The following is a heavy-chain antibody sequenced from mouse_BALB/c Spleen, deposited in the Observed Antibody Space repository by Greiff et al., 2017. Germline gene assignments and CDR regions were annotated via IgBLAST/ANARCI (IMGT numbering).Heavy chain of an antibody. CDR3: ARQGYGERGYFDY. CDR1: GFTFSSYT. Sequence: EVKLMESGGGLVQPGGSLKLSCAASGFTFSSYTMSWVRQTPEKRLEWVAYISNGGGSTYYPDTVKGRFTISRDNAKNTLYLQMSSLKSEDTAMYYCARQGYGERGYFDYWGQGTTLTVSS. V-gene: IGHV5-12-2*01. J-gene: IGHJ2*01. D-gene: IGHD1-1*02. CDR2: ISNGGGST.